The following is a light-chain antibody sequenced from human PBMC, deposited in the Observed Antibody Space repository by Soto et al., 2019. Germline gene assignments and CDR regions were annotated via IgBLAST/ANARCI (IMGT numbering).Light chain of an antibody. Sequence: EIVLTQSPDTLSLSPGERATISCRASQSVAKNYLAWYQQKPGQAPRLLIDDASRRATGIPDRFTGSGSGADFALTISRLEPEDFAVYYCQQYNNWLSTFGGGTKVEIK. CDR1: QSVAKNY. J-gene: IGKJ4*01. CDR2: DAS. V-gene: IGKV3D-20*02. CDR3: QQYNNWLST.